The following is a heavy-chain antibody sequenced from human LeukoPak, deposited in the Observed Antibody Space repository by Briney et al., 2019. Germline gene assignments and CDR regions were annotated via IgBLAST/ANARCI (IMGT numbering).Heavy chain of an antibody. V-gene: IGHV3-23*01. Sequence: GGSLRLSCAASGFTFNNYAMSWVRQAPGKGLEWVSGISGSGASTYYADSVKGRFTISRDHSKNTLYLQMNSLRAEDTALYYCAKVQGSGSGIGFRDWGQGTLVTVSS. D-gene: IGHD3-10*01. J-gene: IGHJ4*02. CDR1: GFTFNNYA. CDR2: ISGSGAST. CDR3: AKVQGSGSGIGFRD.